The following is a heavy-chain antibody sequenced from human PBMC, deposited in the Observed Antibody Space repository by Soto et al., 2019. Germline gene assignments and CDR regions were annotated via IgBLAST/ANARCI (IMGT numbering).Heavy chain of an antibody. CDR2: INAGNGNT. CDR3: ARDMGFGLSDY. J-gene: IGHJ4*02. D-gene: IGHD3-10*01. V-gene: IGHV1-3*01. Sequence: ASVKVSCKASGYTFTSYAIYWVRQAPAKRLKWMGWINAGNGNTKYSQKFQGRVTITRDTSASTAYMELSSLRSEDTAVYYCARDMGFGLSDYWGQGTLVTVSS. CDR1: GYTFTSYA.